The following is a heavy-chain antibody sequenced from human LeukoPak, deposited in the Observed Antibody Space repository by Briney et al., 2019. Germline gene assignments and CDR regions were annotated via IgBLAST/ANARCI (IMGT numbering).Heavy chain of an antibody. J-gene: IGHJ5*02. CDR3: ARDFHGSGTYHTFDP. V-gene: IGHV3-11*04. D-gene: IGHD3-10*01. CDR1: GFTVSDYY. CDR2: ISRSGSII. Sequence: GGSLRLSCAVSGFTVSDYYMSWIRQAPGKGLEWVYYISRSGSIIKYADSVKGRFTISRDNAKNSLYLQMNSLRAEDTALYYCARDFHGSGTYHTFDPWGQGTLVTVSS.